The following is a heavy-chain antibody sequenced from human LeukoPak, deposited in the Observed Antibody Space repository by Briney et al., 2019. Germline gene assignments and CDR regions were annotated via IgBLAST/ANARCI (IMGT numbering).Heavy chain of an antibody. CDR1: GGSISSGSY. CDR2: ISYSGSI. J-gene: IGHJ4*02. D-gene: IGHD3-22*01. CDR3: ARHGGYFLEY. V-gene: IGHV4-4*02. Sequence: SETLSLTCAVSGGSISSGSYWSWVRQTPGKGLEWIGQISYSGSISYNPSLKSRVTMSLDKSRNQLSLRLTSVTAADTAVYYCARHGGYFLEYWGQGALVTVSS.